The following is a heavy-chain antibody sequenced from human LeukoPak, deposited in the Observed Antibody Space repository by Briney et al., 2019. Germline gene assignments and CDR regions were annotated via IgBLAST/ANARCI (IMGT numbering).Heavy chain of an antibody. Sequence: ASVKVSCKASGYTFSGFYMNWVRQAPGQGLERMGWINPNSGGTNYAQKFQGRVTMTRDTSISTAYMDLSRLRSDDTAVYYCASSLQAGSGRHWGQGTLVTVSS. D-gene: IGHD3-10*01. J-gene: IGHJ4*02. CDR3: ASSLQAGSGRH. V-gene: IGHV1-2*02. CDR1: GYTFSGFY. CDR2: INPNSGGT.